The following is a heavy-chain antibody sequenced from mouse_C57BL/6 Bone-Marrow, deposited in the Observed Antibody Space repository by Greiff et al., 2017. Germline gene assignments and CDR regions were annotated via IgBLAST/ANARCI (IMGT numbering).Heavy chain of an antibody. Sequence: VHLVESGPGLVQPSQSLSITCTVSGFSLTSYGVHWVRQSPGTGLEWLGVIWSGGSTDYNAAFISRLSISKDNSKSQVFFKMNSLQADDTAIYYCARERNGYYLPDAMDYWGQGTSVTVSS. CDR3: ARERNGYYLPDAMDY. V-gene: IGHV2-2*01. CDR2: IWSGGST. J-gene: IGHJ4*01. D-gene: IGHD2-3*01. CDR1: GFSLTSYG.